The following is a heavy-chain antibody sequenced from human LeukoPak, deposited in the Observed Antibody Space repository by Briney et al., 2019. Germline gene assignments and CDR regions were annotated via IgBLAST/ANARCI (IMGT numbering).Heavy chain of an antibody. J-gene: IGHJ4*02. CDR1: GGSISSSSHY. CDR3: ARVRSLWYYYDSSGYYRIFDY. V-gene: IGHV4-39*01. Sequence: PSETLSLTCTVSGGSISSSSHYWGWIRQPPGKGLEWIGSIYYSGSTYYNPSLKSRVTISVDTSKNQFSLKLSSVTAADTAVYYCARVRSLWYYYDSSGYYRIFDYWGQGTLVTVSS. CDR2: IYYSGST. D-gene: IGHD3-22*01.